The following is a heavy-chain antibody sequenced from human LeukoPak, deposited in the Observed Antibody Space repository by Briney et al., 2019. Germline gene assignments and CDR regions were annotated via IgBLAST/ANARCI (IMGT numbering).Heavy chain of an antibody. J-gene: IGHJ6*04. CDR2: IRYDGRNK. Sequence: GGSLRLSCAASGFIFSSYGMHWVRQAPGKGLDWVAFIRYDGRNKYYADSVKGRFTISRDNAKNSLYLQMNSLRAEDTAVYYCAELGTTMIGGVWGKGTTVTISS. CDR3: AELGTTMIGGV. V-gene: IGHV3-30*02. CDR1: GFIFSSYG. D-gene: IGHD3-10*02.